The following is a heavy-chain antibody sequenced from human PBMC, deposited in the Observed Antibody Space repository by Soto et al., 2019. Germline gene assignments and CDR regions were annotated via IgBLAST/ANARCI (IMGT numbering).Heavy chain of an antibody. CDR2: IIPISGPT. J-gene: IGHJ4*02. V-gene: IGHV1-69*01. CDR3: ATTEATVGPR. D-gene: IGHD1-1*01. Sequence: QVQLVQSGAEVKKPGSSVRVSCKPSGVSFSSYAINWVRQAPGQGLEWMGAIIPISGPTNYAQKFQGRVTIIADESTSTVFTALCSLRSDHSAVYDCATTEATVGPRWGQGTLVSVSS. CDR1: GVSFSSYA.